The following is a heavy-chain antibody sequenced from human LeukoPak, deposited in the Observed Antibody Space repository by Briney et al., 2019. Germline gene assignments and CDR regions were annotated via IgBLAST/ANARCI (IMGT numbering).Heavy chain of an antibody. CDR2: ISTSSSYI. J-gene: IGHJ4*02. D-gene: IGHD3-22*01. Sequence: GGSLRLSCAASGFTFSSYTMNWVRQAPGKGLEWVSSISTSSSYIYYADSVKGRFTISRDNARNSLYLQMNSLRAEDTAVYYCARGDLYYYDSSGGDYWGQGTLVTVAS. CDR3: ARGDLYYYDSSGGDY. CDR1: GFTFSSYT. V-gene: IGHV3-21*01.